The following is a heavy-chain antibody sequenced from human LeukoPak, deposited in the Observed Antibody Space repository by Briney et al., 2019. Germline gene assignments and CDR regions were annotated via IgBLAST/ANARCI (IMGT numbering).Heavy chain of an antibody. Sequence: GGSLRLSCAASGFSFSSYWMHWVRQAPGKGLVWVSRVNNDGSSTTYADSVKGRFTISRDNAKNTLYLQMNSLRAEDTAVCYCTRGIPVAATRGYFDYWGQGTLVTVSS. CDR2: VNNDGSST. CDR1: GFSFSSYW. D-gene: IGHD2-15*01. V-gene: IGHV3-74*01. J-gene: IGHJ4*02. CDR3: TRGIPVAATRGYFDY.